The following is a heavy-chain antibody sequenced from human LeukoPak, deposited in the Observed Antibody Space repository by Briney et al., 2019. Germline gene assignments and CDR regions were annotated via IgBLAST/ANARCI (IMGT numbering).Heavy chain of an antibody. V-gene: IGHV3-21*01. CDR1: GFTFSSYS. D-gene: IGHD2-15*01. J-gene: IGHJ4*02. CDR3: ARGGTLFTSYFDY. CDR2: ISSSSSYI. Sequence: PGGSLRLSCAASGFTFSSYSMNWVRQAPGKGLEWVSSISSSSSYIYYADSVKGRFTISRDNAKNSLYLQMNSLRAEDTAVYYCARGGTLFTSYFDYWGQGTLVTVSS.